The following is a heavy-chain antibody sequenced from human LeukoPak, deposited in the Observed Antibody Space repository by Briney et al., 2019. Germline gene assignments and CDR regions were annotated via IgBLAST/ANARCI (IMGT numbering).Heavy chain of an antibody. CDR2: ISWNSGSI. CDR3: AKGREGSGYSSGWYYFDY. CDR1: GFTFDDYA. J-gene: IGHJ4*02. D-gene: IGHD6-19*01. V-gene: IGHV3-9*03. Sequence: GGSLRLSCAASGFTFDDYAMHWVRQAPGKGLEWGSGISWNSGSIGYADSVKGRFTISRDNAKNSLYLRMNSLRAEDMALYYCAKGREGSGYSSGWYYFDYWGQGTLVTVSS.